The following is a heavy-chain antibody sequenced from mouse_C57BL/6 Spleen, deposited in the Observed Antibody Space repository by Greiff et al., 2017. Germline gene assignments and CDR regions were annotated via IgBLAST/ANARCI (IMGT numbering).Heavy chain of an antibody. J-gene: IGHJ4*01. CDR2: IDPNSGGT. Sequence: QVQLQQPGAELVKPGASVKLSCKASGYTFTSYWMHWVKQRPGRGLEWIGRIDPNSGGTKYNEKFKSKATLTVDKPSSTAYMQLSSLTSEASAVYYCARNRGGSSYYAMDYWGQGTSVTVSS. CDR3: ARNRGGSSYYAMDY. CDR1: GYTFTSYW. V-gene: IGHV1-72*01. D-gene: IGHD1-1*01.